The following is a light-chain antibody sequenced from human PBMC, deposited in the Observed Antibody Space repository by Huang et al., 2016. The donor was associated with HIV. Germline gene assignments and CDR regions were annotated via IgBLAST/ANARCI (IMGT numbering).Light chain of an antibody. J-gene: IGKJ2*01. CDR2: DTS. Sequence: EILLTQSPGTLSLSPGQRATLSCGASRSVSNNYLAWYQHKPGLAPRLIIYDTSNRATGIPDRFSGSGSGSDFTLTISRLEPEDFAVYYCQQYSSSPYTFGQGTKL. CDR3: QQYSSSPYT. V-gene: IGKV3D-20*01. CDR1: RSVSNNY.